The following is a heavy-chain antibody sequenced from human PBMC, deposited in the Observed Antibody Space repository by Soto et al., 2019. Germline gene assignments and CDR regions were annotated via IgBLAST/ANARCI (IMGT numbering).Heavy chain of an antibody. V-gene: IGHV3-30*18. CDR3: AKDTQLWLRLNAFDI. CDR2: ISYDGSNK. D-gene: IGHD5-18*01. CDR1: GFTFSSYG. J-gene: IGHJ3*02. Sequence: QVQLVESGGGVVQPGRSLRLSCAASGFTFSSYGMHWVRQAPGKGLEWVAVISYDGSNKYYADSMKGRFTISRDNSKNTLYLQMNSLRAEDTAVYYCAKDTQLWLRLNAFDIWGQGTMVTVSS.